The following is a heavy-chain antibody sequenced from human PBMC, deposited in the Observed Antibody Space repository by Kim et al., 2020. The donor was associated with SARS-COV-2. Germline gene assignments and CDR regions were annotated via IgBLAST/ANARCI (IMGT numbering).Heavy chain of an antibody. CDR1: GFTFSSYW. V-gene: IGHV3-7*04. CDR3: ARGCSSTSCYTYYFDY. Sequence: GGSLRLSCAASGFTFSSYWMSWVRQAPGKGLEWVANIKQDGSEKYYVDSVKGRFTISRDNAKNSLYLQMNSLRAEDTAVYYCARGCSSTSCYTYYFDYWGQGTLVTVSS. J-gene: IGHJ4*02. CDR2: IKQDGSEK. D-gene: IGHD2-2*02.